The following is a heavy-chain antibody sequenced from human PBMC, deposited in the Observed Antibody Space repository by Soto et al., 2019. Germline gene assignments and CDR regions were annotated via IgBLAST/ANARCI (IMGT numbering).Heavy chain of an antibody. CDR2: ISAYNGNT. D-gene: IGHD2-2*01. CDR1: GYTFTSYG. Sequence: ASVKVSCKASGYTFTSYGISWVRQAPGQGLEWMGWISAYNGNTNYAQKLQGRVTMTTDTSTSTAYMELRSLRSDDTAVYYCARDASYCSSTSCYSGDYWGQGTLVTVSS. CDR3: ARDASYCSSTSCYSGDY. V-gene: IGHV1-18*01. J-gene: IGHJ4*02.